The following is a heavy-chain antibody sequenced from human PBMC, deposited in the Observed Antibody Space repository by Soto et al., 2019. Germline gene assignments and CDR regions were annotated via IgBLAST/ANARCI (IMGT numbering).Heavy chain of an antibody. CDR1: GYTFTSYA. CDR2: INAGNGNT. J-gene: IGHJ6*03. D-gene: IGHD3-9*01. Sequence: ASVKVSCKASGYTFTSYAMHWVRQAPGQRLEWMGWINAGNGNTKYSQKFRGRVTITRDTSASTAYMELSSLRSEDTAVYYCAISKTYYDFLTGYDYYYYYYMDVWGKGTTVPVSS. V-gene: IGHV1-3*01. CDR3: AISKTYYDFLTGYDYYYYYYMDV.